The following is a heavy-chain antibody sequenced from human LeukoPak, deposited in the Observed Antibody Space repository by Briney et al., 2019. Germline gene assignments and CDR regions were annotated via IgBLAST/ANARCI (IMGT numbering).Heavy chain of an antibody. D-gene: IGHD1-7*01. J-gene: IGHJ5*02. CDR3: ARERYNWNYGPYGWFDP. CDR1: GGSFSGYY. CDR2: INHSGST. V-gene: IGHV4-34*01. Sequence: SETLSLTCAVYGGSFSGYYWSWIRQPPGKGLEWIGEINHSGSTNYNPSLKSRVTISVDTSKNQFSLKLSPVTAADTAVYYCARERYNWNYGPYGWFDPWGQGTLVTVSS.